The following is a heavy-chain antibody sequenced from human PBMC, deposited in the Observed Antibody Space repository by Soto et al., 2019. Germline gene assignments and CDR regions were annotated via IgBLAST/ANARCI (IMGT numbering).Heavy chain of an antibody. CDR1: GGSISSYY. J-gene: IGHJ5*02. Sequence: PSATLSLTCTVSGGSISSYYWSWIRQPPGKGLEWIGYIYYSGSTNYNPSLKSRVTISVDTSKNQFSLKLSSVTAADTAVYYCARVFRGFWSGYYFIGSWFDPWGQGTLVTVSS. CDR2: IYYSGST. V-gene: IGHV4-59*01. CDR3: ARVFRGFWSGYYFIGSWFDP. D-gene: IGHD3-3*01.